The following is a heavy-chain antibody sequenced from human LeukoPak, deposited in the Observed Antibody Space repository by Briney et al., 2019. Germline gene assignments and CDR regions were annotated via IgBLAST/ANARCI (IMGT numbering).Heavy chain of an antibody. Sequence: GESLKISCKGSGYSFTSYWIGWVRQMPGKGLEWMGIIYPGDSDTRYSPSFQGQVTISADKSISTAYLQWSSLKASDTAMYYCAGVDSSSWYPDAFDIWGQGTMVTVSS. J-gene: IGHJ3*02. D-gene: IGHD6-13*01. CDR3: AGVDSSSWYPDAFDI. CDR1: GYSFTSYW. V-gene: IGHV5-51*01. CDR2: IYPGDSDT.